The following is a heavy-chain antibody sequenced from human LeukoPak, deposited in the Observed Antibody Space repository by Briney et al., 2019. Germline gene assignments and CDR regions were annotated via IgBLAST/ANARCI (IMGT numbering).Heavy chain of an antibody. CDR1: GFTFSSYE. D-gene: IGHD2-21*01. CDR2: ISSSGSTI. V-gene: IGHV3-48*03. J-gene: IGHJ4*02. Sequence: GGSLRLSCAASGFTFSSYEMNWVRQAPGKGLEWASYISSSGSTIYYADSVKGRFTISRDNAKNSLYLQMNGLRAEDTAVYYCARSSVYSYYFDYWGQGTLVTVSS. CDR3: ARSSVYSYYFDY.